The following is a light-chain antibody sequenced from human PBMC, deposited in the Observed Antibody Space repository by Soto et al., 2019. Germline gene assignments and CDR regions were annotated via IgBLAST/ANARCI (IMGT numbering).Light chain of an antibody. J-gene: IGKJ1*01. CDR1: QVIKTN. V-gene: IGKV1-17*01. Sequence: DIQMTQSPSSLSASVGDRVTITCRASQVIKTNVDWYQQKPGIAPKRLIYAASNLQSGVPSRFSGSGSGTEFTLTVSSLQPEDFATYYCIQHDNFPLAFGQGTRVENK. CDR3: IQHDNFPLA. CDR2: AAS.